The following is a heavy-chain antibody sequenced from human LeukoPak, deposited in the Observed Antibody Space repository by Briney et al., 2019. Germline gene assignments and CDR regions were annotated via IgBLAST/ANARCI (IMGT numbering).Heavy chain of an antibody. J-gene: IGHJ6*02. CDR3: ATRSQGNYYGMDV. CDR2: ISAYNGNT. D-gene: IGHD3-10*01. CDR1: GYTFTSYG. V-gene: IGHV1-18*01. Sequence: SVKVSCKASGYTFTSYGISWVRQAPGQGLEWMGWISAYNGNTNYAQKLQGRVTMATDTSTSTAYMELRSLRSDDTAVYYCATRSQGNYYGMDVWGQGTTVTVSS.